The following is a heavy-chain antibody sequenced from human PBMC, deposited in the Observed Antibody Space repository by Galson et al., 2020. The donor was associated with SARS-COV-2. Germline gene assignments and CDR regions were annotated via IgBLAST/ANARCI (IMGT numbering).Heavy chain of an antibody. Sequence: ASVKVSCKASGYTFTGYYMHWVRQAPGQGLEWMGWINPNSRGPYYAQKFQGRVTMTRDTSISTDYMELSRLRSDDTAVYYCARDRYIYGFDYWGQGTLVTVSS. CDR3: ARDRYIYGFDY. D-gene: IGHD5-18*01. V-gene: IGHV1-2*02. J-gene: IGHJ4*02. CDR1: GYTFTGYY. CDR2: INPNSRGP.